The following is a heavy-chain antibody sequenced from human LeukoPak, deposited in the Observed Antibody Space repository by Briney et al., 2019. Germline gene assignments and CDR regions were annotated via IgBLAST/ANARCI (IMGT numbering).Heavy chain of an antibody. D-gene: IGHD6-19*01. CDR1: GGSISPYY. Sequence: SETLSLTCVVSGGSISPYYWSWIRQPPGKGLEWIGYIYYSGSTNYNPSLKSRVTISVDTSKNQFSLKLSSVTAADTAVYYCARKGSGWYQNWSDPWGQGTLVTVSS. V-gene: IGHV4-59*01. CDR3: ARKGSGWYQNWSDP. CDR2: IYYSGST. J-gene: IGHJ5*02.